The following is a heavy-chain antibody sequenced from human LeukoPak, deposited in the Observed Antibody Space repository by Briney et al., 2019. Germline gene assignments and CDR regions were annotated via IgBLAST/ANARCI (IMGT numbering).Heavy chain of an antibody. V-gene: IGHV1-69*13. D-gene: IGHD6-19*01. J-gene: IGHJ3*02. CDR1: GYTITDYY. Sequence: SVKVSCKASGYTITDYYIHWVRQAPGQGLEWMGGIIPIFGTANYAQKFQGRVTITADESTSTAYMELSSLRSEDTAVYYCARRGFFSSGWSSLGAFDIWGQGTMVTVSS. CDR2: IIPIFGTA. CDR3: ARRGFFSSGWSSLGAFDI.